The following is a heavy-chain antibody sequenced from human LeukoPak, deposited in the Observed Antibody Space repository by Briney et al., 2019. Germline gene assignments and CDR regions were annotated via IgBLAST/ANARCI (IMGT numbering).Heavy chain of an antibody. CDR2: IRWDGGST. Sequence: GGPLRLSCAASGFTFDDYTMHWVRQAPGKGLEWVSLIRWDGGSTYYADSVKGRFTISRDNSKNSLYLQMNSLRTEDTALYYCAKDKAVTYYYYYMDVWGKGTTVTVSS. V-gene: IGHV3-43*01. CDR1: GFTFDDYT. D-gene: IGHD4-11*01. CDR3: AKDKAVTYYYYYMDV. J-gene: IGHJ6*03.